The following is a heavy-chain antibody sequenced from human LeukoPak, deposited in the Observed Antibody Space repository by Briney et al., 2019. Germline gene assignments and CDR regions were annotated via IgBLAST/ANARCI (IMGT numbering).Heavy chain of an antibody. J-gene: IGHJ4*02. CDR1: GGSISSSSYY. Sequence: SETLSLTCTVSGGSISSSSYYWGWICQPPGKGLEWIGSIYYSGSTYYNPSLKSRVTISVDTSKNQFSLKLSSVTAADTAVYYCASPRRYYGDYYSYWGQGTLVAVSS. CDR2: IYYSGST. D-gene: IGHD4-17*01. CDR3: ASPRRYYGDYYSY. V-gene: IGHV4-39*01.